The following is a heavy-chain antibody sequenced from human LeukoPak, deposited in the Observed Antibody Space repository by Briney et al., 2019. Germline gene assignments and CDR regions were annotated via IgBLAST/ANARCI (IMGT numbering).Heavy chain of an antibody. D-gene: IGHD5-18*01. CDR3: ARQPGGYSPLTVDY. Sequence: PGGSLRLSCAASGFTFSSYSMNWVRQAPGKGLEWVSSISTSSTYIYYADSVKGRFTISRDNAKNSLYLQMNSLRAEDTAVYSCARQPGGYSPLTVDYWGQGTLVTVSS. J-gene: IGHJ4*02. CDR2: ISTSSTYI. V-gene: IGHV3-21*01. CDR1: GFTFSSYS.